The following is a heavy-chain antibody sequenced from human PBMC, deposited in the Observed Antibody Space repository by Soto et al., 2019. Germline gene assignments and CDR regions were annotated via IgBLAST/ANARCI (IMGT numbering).Heavy chain of an antibody. CDR1: GDSVSSSDFY. CDR2: VYSTGTT. J-gene: IGHJ6*02. CDR3: ARVTKLGYPKDGKSAYFYAMDV. Sequence: SDTLSLSCAGTGDSVSSSDFYWTWIRQPPGKPLDWIGYVYSTGTTNYSPSLKSRVDMSVDTSENQFSLKVRSVTAADAAVYFCARVTKLGYPKDGKSAYFYAMDVWGPGTTATLSS. V-gene: IGHV4-61*08. D-gene: IGHD5-18*01.